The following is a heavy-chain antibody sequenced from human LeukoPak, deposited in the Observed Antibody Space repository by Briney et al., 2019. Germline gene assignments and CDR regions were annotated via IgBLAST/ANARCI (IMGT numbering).Heavy chain of an antibody. J-gene: IGHJ4*02. Sequence: GGSLRLSCAVSGFTINNYAMTWVRQAAGKGLGWVSTITGSDDSTYYADSVKGRFTISRDNSKSTLYLQMKGLRAEDTAVYYCAKGPQLGTGYHPDYWGQGTLVTVSS. CDR1: GFTINNYA. D-gene: IGHD2-8*02. CDR2: ITGSDDST. CDR3: AKGPQLGTGYHPDY. V-gene: IGHV3-23*01.